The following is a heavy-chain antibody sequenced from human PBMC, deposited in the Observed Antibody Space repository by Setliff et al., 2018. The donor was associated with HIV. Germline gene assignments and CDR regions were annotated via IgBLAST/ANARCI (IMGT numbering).Heavy chain of an antibody. CDR1: GFIVSSNH. CDR3: AREEGGLYGMDV. CDR2: IYSGGNT. Sequence: PGESLKISCAASGFIVSSNHMSWVRQAPGKGLEWVSVIYSGGNTYYADSVKGRFTISRDNSKNTLYFQMNSLRAEDTAVYYCAREEGGLYGMDVWAKGPRSPSP. V-gene: IGHV3-66*02. J-gene: IGHJ6*02. D-gene: IGHD3-16*01.